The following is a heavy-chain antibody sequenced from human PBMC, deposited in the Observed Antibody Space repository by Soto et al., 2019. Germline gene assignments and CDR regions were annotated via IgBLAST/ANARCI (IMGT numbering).Heavy chain of an antibody. J-gene: IGHJ6*02. V-gene: IGHV4-59*01. CDR2: IYYSGST. CDR1: GGSISSYY. CDR3: ARAHIVATIDYYYYYGMDV. D-gene: IGHD5-12*01. Sequence: QVQLQESGPGLVKPSETLSLTCTVSGGSISSYYWSWIRQPPGKGLEWIGYIYYSGSTNYNPSLKSRVTISVDTSKNQFSLKLSSVTAADTAVYYCARAHIVATIDYYYYYGMDVWGQGTTVTVSS.